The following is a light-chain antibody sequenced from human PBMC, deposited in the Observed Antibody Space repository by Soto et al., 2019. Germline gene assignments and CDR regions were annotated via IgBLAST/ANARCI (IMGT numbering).Light chain of an antibody. CDR2: EVD. Sequence: QSALTQPPSASGSPGQSVTLSCTGTSSDVGSNHYVSWYQFLPGKVPKVMIYEVDNRPSGVPDRFSGSRSGNTAALTVSGLQREDEGDYFCSSYAGSANLLFGGGTQRTV. J-gene: IGLJ2*01. CDR3: SSYAGSANLL. V-gene: IGLV2-8*01. CDR1: SSDVGSNHY.